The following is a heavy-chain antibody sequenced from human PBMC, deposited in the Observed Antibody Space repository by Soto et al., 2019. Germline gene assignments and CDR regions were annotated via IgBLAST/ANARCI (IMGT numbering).Heavy chain of an antibody. V-gene: IGHV3-11*01. Sequence: GVSLSISCAASGFTFSDYYMTWIRQAPGKGLEWVSYISSTTGTIYYADSVKGRFTISRDNARDLLYLQMNTLRADDTAVYYCARVGQDYYYGMDVWGQGTTVTVSS. CDR2: ISSTTGTI. J-gene: IGHJ6*02. CDR3: ARVGQDYYYGMDV. D-gene: IGHD1-26*01. CDR1: GFTFSDYY.